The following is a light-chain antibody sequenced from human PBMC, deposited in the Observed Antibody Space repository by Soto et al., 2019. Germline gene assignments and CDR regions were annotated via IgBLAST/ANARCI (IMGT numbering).Light chain of an antibody. J-gene: IGKJ1*01. CDR2: GAS. V-gene: IGKV3-15*01. CDR3: QQYYNCPWT. Sequence: EIVMTQSPGTLSLSPGDTATLSCRASQSLGSDLAWYQQKPGQAPRLLIFGASARPTGIPARISGSGSGTEFTLPISSLRSEDFAVYFCQQYYNCPWTFGQGTKVEI. CDR1: QSLGSD.